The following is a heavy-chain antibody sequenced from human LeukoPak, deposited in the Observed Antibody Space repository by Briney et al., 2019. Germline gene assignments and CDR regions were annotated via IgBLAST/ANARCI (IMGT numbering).Heavy chain of an antibody. Sequence: GGSLRLSCAASGFTFSDYYMSWIRQAPGKGLEWVSYISSSGSTIYYADSVKGRFTISRDNAKNSLYLQMNSLRAEDTAVYYCARDPALDILTGYHSDAFDIWGQGTMVTVSP. CDR2: ISSSGSTI. CDR1: GFTFSDYY. V-gene: IGHV3-11*01. J-gene: IGHJ3*02. D-gene: IGHD3-9*01. CDR3: ARDPALDILTGYHSDAFDI.